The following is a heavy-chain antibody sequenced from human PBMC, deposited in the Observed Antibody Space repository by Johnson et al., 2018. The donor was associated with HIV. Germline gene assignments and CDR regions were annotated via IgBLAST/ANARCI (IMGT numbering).Heavy chain of an antibody. Sequence: EVQLVESGGGVVRPGGSLRLSCAASGFTFDDYGMSWVRQAPGKGLEWVSGINWNGGSTGYADSVKGRFTISRDNAKNSLYLQMNSLRAEDTALFYCAKDQEAVLWDAFDIWGQGTMVTVSS. D-gene: IGHD6-19*01. J-gene: IGHJ3*02. V-gene: IGHV3-20*04. CDR3: AKDQEAVLWDAFDI. CDR2: INWNGGST. CDR1: GFTFDDYG.